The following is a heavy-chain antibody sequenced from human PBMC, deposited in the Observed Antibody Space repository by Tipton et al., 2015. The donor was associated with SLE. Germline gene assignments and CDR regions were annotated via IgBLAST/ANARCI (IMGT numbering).Heavy chain of an antibody. J-gene: IGHJ3*02. CDR3: ARAQGEMDAFDI. Sequence: TLSLTCTVSGGSINSYYWSWIRQPPGKGLEWIGYIYYSGSTNYNPSLKSRVTISVDTSKNQFSLKLSSVTAADTAVYYCARAQGEMDAFDIWGQGTMVTVSS. V-gene: IGHV4-59*01. CDR1: GGSINSYY. D-gene: IGHD3-10*01. CDR2: IYYSGST.